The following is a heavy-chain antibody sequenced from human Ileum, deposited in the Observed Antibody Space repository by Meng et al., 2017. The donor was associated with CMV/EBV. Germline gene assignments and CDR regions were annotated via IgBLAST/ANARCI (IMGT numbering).Heavy chain of an antibody. CDR1: GGSVSSNSYY. Sequence: SETLSLTCNVSGGSVSSNSYYWGWIRHPPGKGLEWIGSFYYSGRSFYNPSLKSRLTISVDTSKNQSSLKLISVTAADTAVYYWARSSSIFEVVIVPNYGMDVWGQGTMVTVSS. D-gene: IGHD3-3*01. J-gene: IGHJ6*02. CDR2: FYYSGRS. V-gene: IGHV4-39*07. CDR3: ARSSSIFEVVIVPNYGMDV.